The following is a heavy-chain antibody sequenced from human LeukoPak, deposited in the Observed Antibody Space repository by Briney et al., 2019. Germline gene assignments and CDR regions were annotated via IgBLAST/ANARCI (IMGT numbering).Heavy chain of an antibody. CDR3: ARGPTYYYDGSGYYYYFDY. J-gene: IGHJ4*02. Sequence: GRSLRLSCAASGFTFSRYAMHWVRQAPGKGLEWVAVISYDGSNKYYADSVKGRFTISRDNSKNTLYLQMNSLRAEDTAVYYCARGPTYYYDGSGYYYYFDYWGQGTLVTVSS. D-gene: IGHD3-22*01. V-gene: IGHV3-30-3*01. CDR1: GFTFSRYA. CDR2: ISYDGSNK.